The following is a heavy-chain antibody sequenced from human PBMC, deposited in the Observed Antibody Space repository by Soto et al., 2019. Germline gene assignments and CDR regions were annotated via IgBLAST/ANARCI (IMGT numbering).Heavy chain of an antibody. CDR1: GFTVSSSY. V-gene: IGHV3-53*04. Sequence: EVQLVESGGGLVQPGGSLRLSCSASGFTVSSSYINWVRQAPGKGLEWVSTFYSGGKTYYADSVKGRFTISRHSSVNTLYLQMNSLRSEDTDVYYCARAGQYCTTGTCYPASMGVWGEGTTVTVSS. J-gene: IGHJ6*04. CDR3: ARAGQYCTTGTCYPASMGV. D-gene: IGHD2-15*01. CDR2: FYSGGKT.